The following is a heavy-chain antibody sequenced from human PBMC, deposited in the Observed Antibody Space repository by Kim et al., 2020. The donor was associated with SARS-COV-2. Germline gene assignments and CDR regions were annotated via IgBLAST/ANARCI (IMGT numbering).Heavy chain of an antibody. D-gene: IGHD6-19*01. CDR2: ISGSGGST. CDR3: AKASRSVAGVVYYFDY. V-gene: IGHV3-23*01. CDR1: GFTFSSYA. Sequence: GGSLRLSCAASGFTFSSYAMSWVRQAPGKGLEWVSAISGSGGSTYYADSVKGRFTISRDNSKNTLYLQMNSLRAEDTAVYYCAKASRSVAGVVYYFDYWGQGTLVTVSS. J-gene: IGHJ4*02.